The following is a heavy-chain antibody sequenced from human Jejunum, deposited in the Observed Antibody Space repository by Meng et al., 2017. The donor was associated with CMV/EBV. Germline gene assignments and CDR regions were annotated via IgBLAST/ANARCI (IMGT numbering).Heavy chain of an antibody. J-gene: IGHJ4*02. CDR1: GGSIGSGDYY. CDR3: ARGSIFVSFDS. V-gene: IGHV4-30-4*08. Sequence: QVHLQGAGPGLVKPSETLSLTCTVSGGSIGSGDYYWSWIRQPPGKGLEWIGYIHDTGSTYYNPSLKSRVDISLGTSRNHFSLTLSSVTAEDTAVYFCARGSIFVSFDSWGQGTLVTVSS. D-gene: IGHD3-3*01. CDR2: IHDTGST.